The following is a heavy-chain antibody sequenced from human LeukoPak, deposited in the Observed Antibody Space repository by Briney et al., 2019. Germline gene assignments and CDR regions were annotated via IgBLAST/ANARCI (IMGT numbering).Heavy chain of an antibody. CDR1: GGTFSSYA. V-gene: IGHV1-69*06. CDR2: IIPIFGTT. D-gene: IGHD1-26*01. Sequence: SVKVACKASGGTFSSYAISWVRQAPGQGLEWMGGIIPIFGTTNYAQKFQDRVTITADKSTSTAYMELSSLRSEDTAVYYCARDTKRSRARWENLGFDPWGQGTLVTVSS. J-gene: IGHJ5*02. CDR3: ARDTKRSRARWENLGFDP.